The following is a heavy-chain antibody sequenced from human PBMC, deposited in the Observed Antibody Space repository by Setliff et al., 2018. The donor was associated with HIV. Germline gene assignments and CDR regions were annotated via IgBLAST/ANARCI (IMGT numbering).Heavy chain of an antibody. CDR1: GGSISSYY. CDR3: AKGPVSGVDL. V-gene: IGHV4-4*07. D-gene: IGHD2-15*01. CDR2: VYISGST. Sequence: PSETLSLTCTVSGGSISSYYWGWIRQPAGKGLEWIGRVYISGSTNYNPSLKSRVTMSIDTSKNQFSLKLTSVTAADTAVYYCAKGPVSGVDLWGQGTLVTVSS. J-gene: IGHJ5*02.